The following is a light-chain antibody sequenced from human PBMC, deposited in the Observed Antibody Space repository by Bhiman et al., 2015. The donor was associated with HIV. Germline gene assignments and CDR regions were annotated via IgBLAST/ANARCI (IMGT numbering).Light chain of an antibody. J-gene: IGLJ1*01. CDR3: SSYTSSRLYGGV. CDR2: DVS. CDR1: SSDVGASNY. Sequence: QSALTQPASVSGSPGQSITISCTGTSSDVGASNYVSWYQQHPGKAPKLMIYDVSNRPSGVSNRFSGSKSGNTASLTISGLQTEDEADYYCSSYTSSRLYGGVFGTGTKVTVL. V-gene: IGLV2-14*03.